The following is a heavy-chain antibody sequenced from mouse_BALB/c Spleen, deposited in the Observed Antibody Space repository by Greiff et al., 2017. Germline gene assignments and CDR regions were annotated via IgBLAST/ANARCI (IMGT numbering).Heavy chain of an antibody. V-gene: IGHV2-2*02. Sequence: VQLVESGPGLVQPSQSLSITCTVSGFSLTSYGVHWVRQSPGKGLEWLGVIWSGGSTDYNAAFISRLSISKDNSKSQVFFKMNSLQANDTAIYYCARSHRYGAMDYWGQGTSVTVSS. J-gene: IGHJ4*01. CDR3: ARSHRYGAMDY. CDR1: GFSLTSYG. CDR2: IWSGGST. D-gene: IGHD2-14*01.